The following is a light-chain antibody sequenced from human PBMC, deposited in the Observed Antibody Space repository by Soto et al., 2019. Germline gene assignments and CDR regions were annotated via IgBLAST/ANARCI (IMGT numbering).Light chain of an antibody. Sequence: SYELTQPPSVSVSPGQAASISCSGDNLGRKYATWYQQKPGQSPVLVIYHDSKRPSGIPERISGSDSGNTATLTISGTQAMDEADYYCQAWDSSTVVFGGGTKVTVL. J-gene: IGLJ2*01. CDR2: HDS. CDR3: QAWDSSTVV. CDR1: NLGRKY. V-gene: IGLV3-1*01.